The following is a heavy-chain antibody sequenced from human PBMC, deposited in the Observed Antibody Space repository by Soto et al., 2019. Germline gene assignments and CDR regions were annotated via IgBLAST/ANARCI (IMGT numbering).Heavy chain of an antibody. CDR2: INSDGSST. Sequence: GGSLRLSCAASGFTFSSYWMHWVRQAPGKGLVWVSRINSDGSSTSYADSVKGRFTISRDNAKNTLYLQMNSLRAEDTAVYYCARAGYYDFWSGYYTAFDYWGQGTLVTVSS. J-gene: IGHJ4*02. CDR1: GFTFSSYW. CDR3: ARAGYYDFWSGYYTAFDY. D-gene: IGHD3-3*01. V-gene: IGHV3-74*01.